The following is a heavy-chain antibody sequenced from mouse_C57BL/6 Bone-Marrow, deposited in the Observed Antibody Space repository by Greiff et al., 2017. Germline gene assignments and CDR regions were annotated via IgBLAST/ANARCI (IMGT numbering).Heavy chain of an antibody. CDR2: IHPNSGST. Sequence: QVQLQQPGAELVKPGASVKLSCKASGYTFTSYWMHWVKQRPGQGLEWIGMIHPNSGSTNYNEKFKSKATLTVDKSSSTAYMQLSSLTSEDSAVYYCGRWGGMYYFDYWGQGTTLTVSS. J-gene: IGHJ2*01. CDR1: GYTFTSYW. CDR3: GRWGGMYYFDY. V-gene: IGHV1-64*01.